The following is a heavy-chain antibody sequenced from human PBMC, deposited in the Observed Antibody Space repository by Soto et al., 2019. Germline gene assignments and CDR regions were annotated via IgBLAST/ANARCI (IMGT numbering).Heavy chain of an antibody. CDR3: AKGGRQWLVTSDFNY. D-gene: IGHD6-19*01. Sequence: VQLVESGGGVVQPGRSLRLSCAASGFTFSDDAMHWVRQAPGKGLEWVAVVSHDGRNTHYSDSVKGRFTISRDSSKNTVSLELTSLRAEDTAVYCCAKGGRQWLVTSDFNYWVQGALVTVSS. J-gene: IGHJ4*02. CDR1: GFTFSDDA. CDR2: VSHDGRNT. V-gene: IGHV3-30*18.